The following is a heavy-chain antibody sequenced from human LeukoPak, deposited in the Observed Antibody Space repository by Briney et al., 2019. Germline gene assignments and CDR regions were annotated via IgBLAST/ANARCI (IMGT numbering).Heavy chain of an antibody. CDR2: ISGSGGSS. CDR3: AKDPLLNYDILTGYLTQHYFDY. D-gene: IGHD3-9*01. CDR1: GFTFSSYA. J-gene: IGHJ4*02. V-gene: IGHV3-23*01. Sequence: PGGSLRLSCAASGFTFSSYAMSWVRQAPGKGLEWVSAISGSGGSSYYAGSVKGRFTISRDNSKNTLYLQMNSLRAKDTAVYYCAKDPLLNYDILTGYLTQHYFDYWGQGTLVTVSS.